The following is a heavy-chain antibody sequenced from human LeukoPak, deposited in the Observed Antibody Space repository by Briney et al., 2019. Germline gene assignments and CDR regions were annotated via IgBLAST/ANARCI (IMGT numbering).Heavy chain of an antibody. CDR1: GFRFSTYS. Sequence: GGSLRLSCAASGFRFSTYSMNWVRQAPGKGLEWVSSISGSSSYVYYADSVKGRFTISRDNAKNSLYLHMNSLRAEDTAVYYCAKAYYDPSGYSYYFDYWGQGTLVTVSS. J-gene: IGHJ4*02. D-gene: IGHD3-22*01. V-gene: IGHV3-21*01. CDR3: AKAYYDPSGYSYYFDY. CDR2: ISGSSSYV.